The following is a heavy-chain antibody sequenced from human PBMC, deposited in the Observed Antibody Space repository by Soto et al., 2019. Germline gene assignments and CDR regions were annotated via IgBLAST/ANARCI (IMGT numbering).Heavy chain of an antibody. CDR3: ARVSIAELPYYYYGMDV. CDR2: ISYDGSNK. J-gene: IGHJ6*02. CDR1: GFTFSSYG. Sequence: PGGSLGLSCAASGFTFSSYGMHWVRQAPGEGLEWVAVISYDGSNKYYADSVKGRFTISRDNSKNTLYLQMNSLRAEDTAVYYWARVSIAELPYYYYGMDVWGQGTTGTVSS. D-gene: IGHD6-6*01. V-gene: IGHV3-30*03.